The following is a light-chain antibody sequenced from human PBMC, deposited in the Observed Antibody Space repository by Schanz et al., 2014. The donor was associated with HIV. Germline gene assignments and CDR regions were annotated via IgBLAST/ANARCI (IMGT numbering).Light chain of an antibody. CDR3: QQYGSS. Sequence: EIVLTQSPATLSLSPGERATLSCRASQSVSNYLAWYQQKPGQAPRLLIYSASSRATGIPDRFSGSGSGTDFTLTISRLEPEDFAVYYCQQYGSSFGPGTKVEIK. J-gene: IGKJ3*01. CDR2: SAS. V-gene: IGKV3-20*01. CDR1: QSVSNY.